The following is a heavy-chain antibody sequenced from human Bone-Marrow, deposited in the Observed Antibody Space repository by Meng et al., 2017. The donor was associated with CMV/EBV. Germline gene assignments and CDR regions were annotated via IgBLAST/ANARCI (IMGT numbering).Heavy chain of an antibody. V-gene: IGHV1-18*04. CDR2: ISAYNGNT. CDR1: GYTFTDYY. CDR3: ARGPITMIGDY. Sequence: ASVKVSCKASGYTFTDYYMHWVRQAPGQGLEWMGWISAYNGNTNYAQKLQGRVTMTTDTSTSTAYMELRSLRSDDTAVYYCARGPITMIGDYWGQGTLVTVSS. D-gene: IGHD3-22*01. J-gene: IGHJ4*02.